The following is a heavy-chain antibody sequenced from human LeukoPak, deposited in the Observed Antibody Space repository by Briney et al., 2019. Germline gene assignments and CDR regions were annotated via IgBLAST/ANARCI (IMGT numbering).Heavy chain of an antibody. Sequence: SETLSLTCAVYGGSFSGYFWTWIRQPPGKGLEWIGEINHSGSTNYNPALKSRVTISVDTSKNQFSLNLSSVAAADTAVYYCARHYYGSSVEPPREYWYFDLWGRGTLVTVSS. D-gene: IGHD3-22*01. J-gene: IGHJ2*01. V-gene: IGHV4-34*01. CDR3: ARHYYGSSVEPPREYWYFDL. CDR1: GGSFSGYF. CDR2: INHSGST.